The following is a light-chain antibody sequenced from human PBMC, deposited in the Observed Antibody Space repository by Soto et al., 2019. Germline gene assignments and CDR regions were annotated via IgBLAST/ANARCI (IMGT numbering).Light chain of an antibody. V-gene: IGKV3-20*01. CDR1: QSVRSNY. CDR2: GVF. CDR3: QHKDGSPRT. Sequence: ETVLTQSPVTVSLSPGERATLSCTTSQSVRSNYLAWYQQKPCKAPRLLLYGVFNRATGIPVRVSGSGSGTGFTLTISGLEAGDSAVYYCQHKDGSPRTFGQGTKVEI. J-gene: IGKJ2*01.